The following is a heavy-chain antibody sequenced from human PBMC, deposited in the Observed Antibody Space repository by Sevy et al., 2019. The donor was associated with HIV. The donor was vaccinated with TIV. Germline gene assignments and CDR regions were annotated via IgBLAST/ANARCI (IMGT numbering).Heavy chain of an antibody. D-gene: IGHD6-13*01. J-gene: IGHJ4*02. CDR2: IWYDGTAK. CDR3: TKNTAAAGVGGFDY. V-gene: IGHV3-30*02. Sequence: GGSLRLSCTASRFTFSDYGMHWVRQAPGKGLDWVAFIWYDGTAKYYADSVEGRFTISRDNSENKLFLQMNSLRPEDTAVYYCTKNTAAAGVGGFDYWGRGTMVTVSS. CDR1: RFTFSDYG.